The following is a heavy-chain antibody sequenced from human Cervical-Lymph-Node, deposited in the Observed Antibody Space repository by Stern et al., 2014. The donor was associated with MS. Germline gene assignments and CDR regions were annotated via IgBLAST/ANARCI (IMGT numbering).Heavy chain of an antibody. Sequence: VQLVQSGPELKKPGDSVKVSCKVSVYTLTELSMHGVRHTPGKGLEYMGGFDHEVGESQYAQLSKSSRTLTEDTSPDTSFMSLIGLTSEDTAVYYCATDSQRRYSADDRGFDYWGQGTLVTVSS. D-gene: IGHD5-12*01. CDR3: ATDSQRRYSADDRGFDY. J-gene: IGHJ4*02. CDR2: FDHEVGES. V-gene: IGHV1-24*01. CDR1: VYTLTELS.